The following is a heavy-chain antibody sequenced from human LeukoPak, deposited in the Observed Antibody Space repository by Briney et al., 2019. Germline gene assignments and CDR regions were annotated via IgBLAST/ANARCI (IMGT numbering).Heavy chain of an antibody. CDR2: IYHSGIT. V-gene: IGHV4-38-2*01. J-gene: IGHJ4*02. D-gene: IGHD2-21*02. CDR3: ARAYCSGDCNYLAQYFDY. Sequence: SETLSLTCAVSGYSISSGYYWGWVRQPPGKGLEWIGSIYHSGITYYNTSLKSRVTMSVDTSKNQFSLKLSSVTAADTAVYHCARAYCSGDCNYLAQYFDYWGQGTLVTVSS. CDR1: GYSISSGYY.